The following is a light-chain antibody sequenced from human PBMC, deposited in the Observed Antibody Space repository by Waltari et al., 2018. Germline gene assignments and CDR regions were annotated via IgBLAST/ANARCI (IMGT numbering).Light chain of an antibody. V-gene: IGKV1-5*01. CDR1: QSLNSW. CDR2: DAS. CDR3: QQSYSTPGT. J-gene: IGKJ2*01. Sequence: DIQMTQSPSTLSASIGDRVTITCRASQSLNSWLAWYQQSPGKAPKLLVYDASTLQSGVPSRFSGSGSGTEFTLTISSLQPEDFATYYCQQSYSTPGTFGQGTKL.